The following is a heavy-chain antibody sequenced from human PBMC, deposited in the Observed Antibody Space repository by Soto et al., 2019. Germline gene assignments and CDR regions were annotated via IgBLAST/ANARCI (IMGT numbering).Heavy chain of an antibody. V-gene: IGHV4-34*01. CDR1: GGSFSGYY. J-gene: IGHJ6*02. Sequence: SETLSLTCAVYGGSFSGYYWSWIRQPPGKGLEWIGEINHSGSTNYNLSLKSRVTTSVDTSKNQFSLKLSSVTAADTAVHYCARARAGYCSGGGCHPHYSHGMDVWGQGTTVTVSS. CDR3: ARARAGYCSGGGCHPHYSHGMDV. CDR2: INHSGST. D-gene: IGHD2-8*02.